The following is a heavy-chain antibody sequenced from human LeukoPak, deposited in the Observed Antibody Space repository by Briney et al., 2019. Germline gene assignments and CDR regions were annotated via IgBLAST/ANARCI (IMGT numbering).Heavy chain of an antibody. J-gene: IGHJ4*02. CDR2: FDPEDGET. V-gene: IGHV1-24*01. Sequence: GASVKVSCKVSGYTLTELSMHWVRQAPGKGLEWMGGFDPEDGETIYAQKFQGRVTMTEDTSTDTAYMELSSLRSDDTAVYYCARAGIAARPTPFDYWGQGTLVTVSS. CDR1: GYTLTELS. D-gene: IGHD6-6*01. CDR3: ARAGIAARPTPFDY.